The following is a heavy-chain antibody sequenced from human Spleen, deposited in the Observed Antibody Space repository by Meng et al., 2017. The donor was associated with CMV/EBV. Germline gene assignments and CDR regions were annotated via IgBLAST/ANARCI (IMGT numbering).Heavy chain of an antibody. CDR2: ISSSGSTI. Sequence: GGSLRLSCAASGFTFSSYEMNWVRQAPGKGLEWVSYISSSGSTIYYADSVKGRFTISRDNAKNSLYLQMNSLRAEDTALYYCAKGGYSPDNWFDPWGQGTLVTVSS. J-gene: IGHJ5*02. V-gene: IGHV3-48*03. CDR3: AKGGYSPDNWFDP. CDR1: GFTFSSYE. D-gene: IGHD6-13*01.